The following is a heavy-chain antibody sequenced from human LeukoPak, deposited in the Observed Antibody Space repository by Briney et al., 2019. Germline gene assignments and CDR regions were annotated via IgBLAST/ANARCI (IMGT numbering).Heavy chain of an antibody. CDR1: GGSISSRSYS. Sequence: PSETLSLTCTVSGGSISSRSYSWAWIRQSPGKGLEWIGSIYYDGSTYYNPSLKSRVTISVDTSKNQFSLNLRSVTAADTAVYYCARHASSWTNHFDYWGQGPLVTVSS. J-gene: IGHJ4*02. V-gene: IGHV4-39*01. CDR3: ARHASSWTNHFDY. D-gene: IGHD6-13*01. CDR2: IYYDGST.